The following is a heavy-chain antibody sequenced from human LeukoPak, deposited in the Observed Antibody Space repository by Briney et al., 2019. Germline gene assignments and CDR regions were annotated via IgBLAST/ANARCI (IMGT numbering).Heavy chain of an antibody. J-gene: IGHJ3*02. D-gene: IGHD3-22*01. V-gene: IGHV1-69*05. CDR3: ASLKNYYDSSGYLVTDAFDI. CDR2: IIPIFGTA. Sequence: SVKVSCKASGGTFSSYAISWVRQAPGQGLEWMGGIIPIFGTANYAQKFQGRVTMTTDTSTSTAYMELRSLKSDDTAVYFCASLKNYYDSSGYLVTDAFDIWGQGTMVTVSS. CDR1: GGTFSSYA.